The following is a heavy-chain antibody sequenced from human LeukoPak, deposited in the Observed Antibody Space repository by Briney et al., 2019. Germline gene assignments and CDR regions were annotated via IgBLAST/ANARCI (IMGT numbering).Heavy chain of an antibody. CDR3: AKDLDCSSTTCYPDF. J-gene: IGHJ2*01. D-gene: IGHD2-2*01. V-gene: IGHV3-23*01. CDR2: ISGSGGST. CDR1: GFTFGSYA. Sequence: GGSLRLSCAASGFTFGSYAMSWVRQAPGKGLEWVSAISGSGGSTYYADSVKGRFTISRDSSKNTLYLQMNSLRAEDTAVYYCAKDLDCSSTTCYPDFWGRGTLVTVSS.